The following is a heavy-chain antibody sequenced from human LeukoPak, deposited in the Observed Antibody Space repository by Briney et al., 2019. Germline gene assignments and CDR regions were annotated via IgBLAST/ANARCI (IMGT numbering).Heavy chain of an antibody. CDR3: ARESSAAMIIVANDSVEYFHH. Sequence: ASVKLSCKASGYTFTCYYMHWVRHAPGQGLEWMGIINPSGGSTSYAQKFQGRVTITRDTSTSTVYMELSSLRSEATAVYSCARESSAAMIIVANDSVEYFHHWGQGTLVAVSS. CDR1: GYTFTCYY. V-gene: IGHV1-46*01. CDR2: INPSGGST. J-gene: IGHJ1*01. D-gene: IGHD3-22*01.